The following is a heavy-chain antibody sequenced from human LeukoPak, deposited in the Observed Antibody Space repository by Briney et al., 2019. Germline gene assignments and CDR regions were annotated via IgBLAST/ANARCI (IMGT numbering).Heavy chain of an antibody. Sequence: GGSLRLSCAASGFTFSSYWMSWVRQAPGKGLEWVANIKQDGSEKYYVDSVKGRFTISRDNAKNSLYLQMNSLRAEDTAVYYCARDETIFGVVASYGMDVWGQGTTVTVSS. J-gene: IGHJ6*02. CDR2: IKQDGSEK. CDR1: GFTFSSYW. V-gene: IGHV3-7*03. D-gene: IGHD3-3*01. CDR3: ARDETIFGVVASYGMDV.